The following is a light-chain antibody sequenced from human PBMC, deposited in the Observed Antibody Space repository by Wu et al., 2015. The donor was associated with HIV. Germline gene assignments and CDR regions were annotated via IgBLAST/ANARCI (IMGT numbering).Light chain of an antibody. V-gene: IGKV1-5*03. CDR1: QYISRW. CDR2: KAS. Sequence: DIQMTQSPSTLSASVGDRVTITCRASQYISRWLAWYQQKPGKAPKLLIYKASSLQSGVPSRFSGSGSGTEFTLTISSLQPDDFATYYCQQYNSYSFTFGPGTKVDIK. J-gene: IGKJ3*01. CDR3: QQYNSYSFT.